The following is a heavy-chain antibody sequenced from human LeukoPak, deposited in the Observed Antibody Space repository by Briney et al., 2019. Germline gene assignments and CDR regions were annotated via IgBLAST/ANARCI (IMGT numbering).Heavy chain of an antibody. CDR3: ARRRDYYNGSGYYFYFDY. Sequence: GGSLRLSCAASGLTFSSYEMNWVRQAPGKGLEWVSYISSSGSTIYYADSVKGRFTISRDNAKNSLYLQMNSLRAEDTAVYYCARRRDYYNGSGYYFYFDYWGQGTLVTVSS. D-gene: IGHD3-22*01. CDR2: ISSSGSTI. V-gene: IGHV3-48*03. CDR1: GLTFSSYE. J-gene: IGHJ4*02.